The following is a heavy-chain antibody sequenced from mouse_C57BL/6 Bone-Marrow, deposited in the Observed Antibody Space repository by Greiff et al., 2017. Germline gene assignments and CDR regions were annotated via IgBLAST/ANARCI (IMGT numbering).Heavy chain of an antibody. CDR2: IHPNSGST. D-gene: IGHD1-1*01. CDR1: GYTFTSYW. J-gene: IGHJ2*01. V-gene: IGHV1-64*01. Sequence: VHLQQPGAELVKPGASVKLSCTASGYTFTSYWMHWVKQRPGQGLEWIGMIHPNSGSTNYTEKFKSKVTISVDKSSSTDYMQLSSLTSEDSAVYVCARKGKITTVVFDYWGKGTTLTVSS. CDR3: ARKGKITTVVFDY.